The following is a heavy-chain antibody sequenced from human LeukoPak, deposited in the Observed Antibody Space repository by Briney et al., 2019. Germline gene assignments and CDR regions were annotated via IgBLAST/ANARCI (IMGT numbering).Heavy chain of an antibody. CDR3: AKHGILRSKDKKNWFPP. Sequence: GESLKISCKGSGYSFTSYWIGWVRQMPGKGLEWMGIIYPGDSDTRYSPSFQGQVTISADKSISTAYLQWSSLKASDTAMYYCAKHGILRSKDKKNWFPPGGKGPLVTVSS. CDR2: IYPGDSDT. CDR1: GYSFTSYW. J-gene: IGHJ5*02. V-gene: IGHV5-51*01.